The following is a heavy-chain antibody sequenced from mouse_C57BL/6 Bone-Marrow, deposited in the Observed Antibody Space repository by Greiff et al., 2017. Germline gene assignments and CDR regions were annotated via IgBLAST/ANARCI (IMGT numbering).Heavy chain of an antibody. V-gene: IGHV1-19*01. CDR2: INPYNGGT. CDR3: ARSAMVTTGCHYFDY. Sequence: EVQLQQSGPVLVKPGASVKMSCKASGYTFTDYYMNWVKQSHGKSLEWIGVINPYNGGTSYNQKFKGKATLTVDKSSSTAYMELNSLTSEDSAVYYCARSAMVTTGCHYFDYWGQGTTRTVSS. D-gene: IGHD2-2*01. CDR1: GYTFTDYY. J-gene: IGHJ2*01.